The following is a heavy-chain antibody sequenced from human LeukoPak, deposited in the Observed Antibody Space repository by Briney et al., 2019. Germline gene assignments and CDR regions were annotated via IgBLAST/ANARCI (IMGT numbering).Heavy chain of an antibody. CDR1: GGSISSYY. CDR3: AKGGYCSSTSCYDYYYYYMDV. Sequence: PSETLSLTCTVSGGSISSYYWSWIRQPPGKGLEWIGYIYYSGSTNYNPSLKSRVTISVDTSKNQFSLKLSSVTAADTAVYYCAKGGYCSSTSCYDYYYYYMDVWGKGTTVTVSS. J-gene: IGHJ6*03. V-gene: IGHV4-59*01. CDR2: IYYSGST. D-gene: IGHD2-2*01.